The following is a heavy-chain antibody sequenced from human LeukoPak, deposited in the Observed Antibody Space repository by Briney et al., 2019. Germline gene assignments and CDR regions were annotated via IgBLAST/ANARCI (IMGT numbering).Heavy chain of an antibody. D-gene: IGHD3-9*01. Sequence: ASVKVSCKASGYTFTSYGISWVRQAPGQGLEWMGWISAYNGNTNYAQKLQGRVTMTTDASTSTAYMELRSLRSDDTAVYYCARDGAPLTGYYSAEYFQHWGQGTLVTVSS. CDR3: ARDGAPLTGYYSAEYFQH. J-gene: IGHJ1*01. V-gene: IGHV1-18*01. CDR1: GYTFTSYG. CDR2: ISAYNGNT.